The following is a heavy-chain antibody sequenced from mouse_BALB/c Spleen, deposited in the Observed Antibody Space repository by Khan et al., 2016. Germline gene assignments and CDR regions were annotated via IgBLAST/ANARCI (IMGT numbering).Heavy chain of an antibody. CDR2: ISYSDST. V-gene: IGHV3-8*02. D-gene: IGHD1-2*01. Sequence: EVQLQESGPSLVKPSQTLSLTCSVTGDSITSGYWNWIRKFPRNKLEYMGYISYSDSTYYNPSLKSRLSITRDTSKNQFYLQLNSVTTEDTATYYCARSGVRHWFPYWGQGTLVTVSA. J-gene: IGHJ3*01. CDR3: ARSGVRHWFPY. CDR1: GDSITSGY.